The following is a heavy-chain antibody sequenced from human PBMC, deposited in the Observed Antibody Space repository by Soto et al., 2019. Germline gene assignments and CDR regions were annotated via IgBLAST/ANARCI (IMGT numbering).Heavy chain of an antibody. D-gene: IGHD4-17*01. J-gene: IGHJ3*02. CDR3: ARNDYGDYDDALDI. V-gene: IGHV1-18*01. CDR2: ISAYNGNT. Sequence: ASVKVSCKASGYTFTSYGISWVRQAPGQELEWMGWISAYNGNTNYAQKLQGRVTMTTDTSTSTAYMELRSLRSDDTAVYYCARNDYGDYDDALDIWGQGTMVTVSS. CDR1: GYTFTSYG.